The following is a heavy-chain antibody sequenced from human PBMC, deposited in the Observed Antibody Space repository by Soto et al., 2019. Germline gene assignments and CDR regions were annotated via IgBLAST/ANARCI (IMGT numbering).Heavy chain of an antibody. Sequence: QVQLQESGPGLVRPLETLSLTCKVSGGSITSYRWSWIRQSAGKGLEWIGRINTSGNTHYNPSLKSRDTVSIDTSQNQFFLTVTSVTAADSAVYYCARESGDNWDYEAYWGQGTPVTVSS. CDR1: GGSITSYR. J-gene: IGHJ4*02. V-gene: IGHV4-4*07. CDR3: ARESGDNWDYEAY. CDR2: INTSGNT. D-gene: IGHD1-7*01.